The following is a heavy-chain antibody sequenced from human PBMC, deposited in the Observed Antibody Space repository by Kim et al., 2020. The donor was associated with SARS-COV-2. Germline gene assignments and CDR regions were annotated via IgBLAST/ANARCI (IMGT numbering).Heavy chain of an antibody. CDR1: SDSISAYY. V-gene: IGHV4-59*01. Sequence: SETLSLTCTVSSDSISAYYWSWIRRLPGKGLEWIGYIFYSGSTSYNPSLKSRVTISWDTSRNQFSLDLTSVTHADTAVYYCARSEGRASWHQFDYWGQGILVTVSP. CDR2: IFYSGST. J-gene: IGHJ4*02. CDR3: ARSEGRASWHQFDY.